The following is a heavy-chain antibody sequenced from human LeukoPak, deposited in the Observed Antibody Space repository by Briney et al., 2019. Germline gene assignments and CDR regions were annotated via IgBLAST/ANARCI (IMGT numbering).Heavy chain of an antibody. V-gene: IGHV4-34*01. CDR1: AASPSSIY. CDR3: ARGCPFNTTMVSDAFDI. J-gene: IGHJ3*02. D-gene: IGHD5-18*01. CDR2: INHSGST. Sequence: PSETRSPAWVVYAASPSSIYCGWIRQPPGKGLEWIGEINHSGSTNYNPSLKSRVTISVDTSKNPFSLKLSSVTAADTAVYYCARGCPFNTTMVSDAFDIWGQGTMVTVSS.